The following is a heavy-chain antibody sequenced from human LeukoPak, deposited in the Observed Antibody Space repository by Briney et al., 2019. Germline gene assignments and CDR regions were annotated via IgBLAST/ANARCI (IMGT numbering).Heavy chain of an antibody. Sequence: ASVKVSCKASGGTFSSYAISWVRQAPGQGLEWMGAIIPIFGTANYAQKFQGRVTITADESTSTAYMELSSLRSEDTAVYYCAREGSPGDYGLDYWGQGTLVTVSS. CDR1: GGTFSSYA. D-gene: IGHD4-17*01. V-gene: IGHV1-69*13. CDR3: AREGSPGDYGLDY. CDR2: IIPIFGTA. J-gene: IGHJ4*02.